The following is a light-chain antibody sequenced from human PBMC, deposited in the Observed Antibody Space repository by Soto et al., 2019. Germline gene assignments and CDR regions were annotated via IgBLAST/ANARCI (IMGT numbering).Light chain of an antibody. CDR3: QQRYRVPLT. CDR1: QTINTY. Sequence: DIQMTQSPSSLSASVGDRVTITCRASQTINTYLNWYQQKPGKAPKLVIHAASSVQSGVPSRFSGSRSGTDFTLTISSLQPEDFATYYCQQRYRVPLTFGRGTKVEIK. V-gene: IGKV1-39*01. J-gene: IGKJ4*01. CDR2: AAS.